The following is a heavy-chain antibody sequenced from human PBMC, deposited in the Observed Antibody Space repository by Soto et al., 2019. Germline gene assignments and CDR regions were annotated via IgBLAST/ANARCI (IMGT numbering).Heavy chain of an antibody. D-gene: IGHD3-10*01. J-gene: IGHJ6*03. Sequence: EVQLVESGGGLVQPGGSLRLSCAASEFTFSGRSVHWVRQAPGKGLVWVSGIDKVGTDSTQPDSVKGRFTSSRDNDKNTVYLQMNSLRVEDTAVYYCARGWFGPDVWGKGTTVTVSS. CDR1: EFTFSGRS. CDR2: IDKVGTDS. CDR3: ARGWFGPDV. V-gene: IGHV3-74*03.